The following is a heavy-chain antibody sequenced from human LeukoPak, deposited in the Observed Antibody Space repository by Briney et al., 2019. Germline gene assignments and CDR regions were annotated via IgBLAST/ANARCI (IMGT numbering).Heavy chain of an antibody. Sequence: GGSMRLACAASGITFGNNWMHWVRPGPGKGLVWIARINSDGGGAIYADSVKGRFTVSRDNAKNTLHLQMIILRAEDTAVYYCARDVPHNWFDTWGQGTLVTVSS. CDR3: ARDVPHNWFDT. CDR1: GITFGNNW. V-gene: IGHV3-74*01. J-gene: IGHJ5*02. CDR2: INSDGGGA.